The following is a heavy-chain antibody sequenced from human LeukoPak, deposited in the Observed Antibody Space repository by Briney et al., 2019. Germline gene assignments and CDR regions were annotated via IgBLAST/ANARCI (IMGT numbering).Heavy chain of an antibody. CDR2: IYYSGTT. CDR1: GGSISSSGYY. Sequence: SETLSLTCTVSGGSISSSGYYWSWLRQHPGKGLEWIGYIYYSGTTYYNPSPKSRVTISVDTSKNQFSLMLFSVTAADTAVYYCAREDYYDSSGYLDYWGQGTLVTVSS. J-gene: IGHJ4*02. D-gene: IGHD3-22*01. V-gene: IGHV4-31*03. CDR3: AREDYYDSSGYLDY.